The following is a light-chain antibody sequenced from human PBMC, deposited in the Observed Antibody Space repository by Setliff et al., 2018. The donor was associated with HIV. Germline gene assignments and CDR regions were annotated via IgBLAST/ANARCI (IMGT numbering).Light chain of an antibody. CDR3: SSYTGSSTLYV. CDR1: SSDVGAYNY. CDR2: EVS. Sequence: QSVLAQPASVSGSPGQSITISCTGTSSDVGAYNYVSWYQQDPGKAPKLTIYEVSNRPSGVSDRFSGSKSGNTASLTISGLQAEDEADYYCSSYTGSSTLYVFGTGTKVTVL. J-gene: IGLJ1*01. V-gene: IGLV2-14*01.